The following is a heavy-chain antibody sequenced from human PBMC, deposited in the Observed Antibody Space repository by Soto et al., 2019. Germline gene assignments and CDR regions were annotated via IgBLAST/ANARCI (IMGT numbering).Heavy chain of an antibody. D-gene: IGHD6-13*01. CDR3: ARDTGSSWTPYFDY. CDR2: ISSSSSTI. V-gene: IGHV3-48*01. Sequence: EVQLVESGGGLVQPGGSLRLSCAASGFTFSSYSMNWVRQAPGKGLEWVSYISSSSSTIYYADSVKGRFTISRDNAKNSLYLQMNSLGAEDTAVYYCARDTGSSWTPYFDYWGQGTLVTVSS. CDR1: GFTFSSYS. J-gene: IGHJ4*02.